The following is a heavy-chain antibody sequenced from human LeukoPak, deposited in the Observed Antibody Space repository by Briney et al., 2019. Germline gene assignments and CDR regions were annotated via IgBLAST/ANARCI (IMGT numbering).Heavy chain of an antibody. CDR2: IIPIFGTA. D-gene: IGHD3-10*01. J-gene: IGHJ4*02. V-gene: IGHV1-69*06. CDR1: GGTFSSYA. CDR3: AGIKGYYGSGTFDY. Sequence: SVKVSCKASGGTFSSYAISWVRQAPGQGLEWMGGIIPIFGTANYAQKFQGRVTITADKSTSTAYMELSSLRSEDTAVYYCAGIKGYYGSGTFDYWGQGTLATVSS.